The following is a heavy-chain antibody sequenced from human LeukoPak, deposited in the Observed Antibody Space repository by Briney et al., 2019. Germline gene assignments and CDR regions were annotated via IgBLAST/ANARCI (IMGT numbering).Heavy chain of an antibody. J-gene: IGHJ5*02. D-gene: IGHD3-22*01. CDR3: ARDSRDSSGSNWFDP. Sequence: GGSLRLSCAASGFTFSSYWMSWVRQAPGKGLEWVANIKQDGSEKYYVDSVKGRFTISRDNAKNSLYLQMNSLRAEDTAVYYCARDSRDSSGSNWFDPWGQGTLVTVS. CDR2: IKQDGSEK. CDR1: GFTFSSYW. V-gene: IGHV3-7*03.